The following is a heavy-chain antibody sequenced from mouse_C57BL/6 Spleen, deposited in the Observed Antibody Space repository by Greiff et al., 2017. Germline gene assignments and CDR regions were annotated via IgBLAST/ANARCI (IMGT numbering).Heavy chain of an antibody. Sequence: VQLQQSGPELVKPGASVKISCKASGYTFTDYYMNWVKQSHGKSLEWIGDINPNNGGTSYNQKFKGKATLTVDKSSSTAYMELRSLTSEDSAVYYCARSDYSNYVPFAYWGQGTLVTVAA. J-gene: IGHJ3*01. CDR3: ARSDYSNYVPFAY. D-gene: IGHD2-5*01. CDR1: GYTFTDYY. V-gene: IGHV1-26*01. CDR2: INPNNGGT.